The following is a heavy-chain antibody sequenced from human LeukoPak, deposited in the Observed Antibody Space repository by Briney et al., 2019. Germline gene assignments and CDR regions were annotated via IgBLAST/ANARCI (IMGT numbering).Heavy chain of an antibody. D-gene: IGHD4-17*01. V-gene: IGHV4-31*03. CDR3: ARDLGGDYGDYPLVPLVY. CDR2: IYYSGST. Sequence: SETLSLTCTVSGDSTSSGGYYWSWSRQHPAEGLAMLGYIYYSGSTYYNPSLKSRVTRSVDTSKNQLPLKLSSVTAADTAVYYCARDLGGDYGDYPLVPLVYWGQGALVTVSS. CDR1: GDSTSSGGYY. J-gene: IGHJ4*02.